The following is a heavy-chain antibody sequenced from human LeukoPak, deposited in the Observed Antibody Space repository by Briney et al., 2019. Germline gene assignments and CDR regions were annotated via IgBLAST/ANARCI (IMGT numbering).Heavy chain of an antibody. J-gene: IGHJ4*02. CDR1: GYTFTSYG. D-gene: IGHD2-15*01. Sequence: GASVTVSFKASGYTFTSYGISWVRQAPGQGLEWMGWISAYNGNTNYAQKLQGRVTMTTDTSTSTAYMELRSLRSDDTAVYYCARDHSRRVVVAATPDYWGQGTLVTVSS. CDR3: ARDHSRRVVVAATPDY. CDR2: ISAYNGNT. V-gene: IGHV1-18*01.